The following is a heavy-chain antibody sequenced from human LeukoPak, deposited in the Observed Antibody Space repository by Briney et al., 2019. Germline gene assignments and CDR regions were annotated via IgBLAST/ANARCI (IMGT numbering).Heavy chain of an antibody. Sequence: SETLSLTCNVSGDSISSYYWNWIRQPPGKGLEWTGYIYDSGSTNYNPSLKSRVTISVDTSKNQFSLKLSSVTAADTAVYYCARERDYVRNYYYYYYMDVWGKGTTVTISS. CDR2: IYDSGST. CDR1: GDSISSYY. V-gene: IGHV4-59*12. D-gene: IGHD4-17*01. J-gene: IGHJ6*03. CDR3: ARERDYVRNYYYYYYMDV.